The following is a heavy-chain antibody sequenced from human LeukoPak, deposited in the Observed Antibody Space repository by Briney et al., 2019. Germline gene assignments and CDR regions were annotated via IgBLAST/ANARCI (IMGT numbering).Heavy chain of an antibody. CDR2: INQDGTDK. D-gene: IGHD3-22*01. J-gene: IGHJ6*03. Sequence: GGSLRLSCAASGFSFTTYWMSWVRQAPGKGLEWVANINQDGTDKYYVDSVKGRFTISRGNAKNSLFLQMNSLRAEDTAVYYRASLYYYDSSGYLDRDYYYYYMDVWGKGTTVTVSS. CDR1: GFSFTTYW. CDR3: ASLYYYDSSGYLDRDYYYYYMDV. V-gene: IGHV3-7*01.